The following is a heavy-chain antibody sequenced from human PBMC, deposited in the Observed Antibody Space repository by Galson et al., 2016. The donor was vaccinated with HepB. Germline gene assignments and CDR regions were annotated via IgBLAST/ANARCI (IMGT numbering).Heavy chain of an antibody. V-gene: IGHV3-30*01. Sequence: SLRLSCAASGFTFSSYPMHWVRQAPGKGLEWVAVISYDGKNKYYADSVKGRFTISRDNSKNTLFLQMDSLRTEDTTVYYCAKDFRQQLAVYYFDYWGQGTLVPVSS. J-gene: IGHJ4*02. CDR2: ISYDGKNK. D-gene: IGHD6-13*01. CDR3: AKDFRQQLAVYYFDY. CDR1: GFTFSSYP.